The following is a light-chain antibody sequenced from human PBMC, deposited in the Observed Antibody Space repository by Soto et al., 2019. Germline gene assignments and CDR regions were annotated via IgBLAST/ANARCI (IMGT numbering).Light chain of an antibody. CDR1: QSVSSNN. CDR2: GAS. V-gene: IGKV3-20*01. J-gene: IGKJ3*01. CDR3: QQYGRSPFT. Sequence: EIVLTQSPGTLSLSPGERATLSCRASQSVSSNNLAWYQQRPGQAPRVVIYGASTRANGIPERFSGSGSGTDFSLTISRLEPEDFAVYYCQQYGRSPFTFGPGTKVDIK.